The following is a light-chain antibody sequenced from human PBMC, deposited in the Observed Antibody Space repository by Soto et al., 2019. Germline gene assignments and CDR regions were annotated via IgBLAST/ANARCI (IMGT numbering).Light chain of an antibody. CDR1: VLAKKY. CDR2: KDS. Sequence: SYELTQPSSVSVSPGQTARITCSGDVLAKKYARWFQQKPGQAPVLVIYKDSERPSGIPERFSGSSSGTTVTLTISGAQVEDEADYYCYSAADTMVFGGGTKLTVL. J-gene: IGLJ2*01. V-gene: IGLV3-27*01. CDR3: YSAADTMV.